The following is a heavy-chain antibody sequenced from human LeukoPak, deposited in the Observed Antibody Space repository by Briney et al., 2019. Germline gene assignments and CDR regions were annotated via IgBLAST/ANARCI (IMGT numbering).Heavy chain of an antibody. CDR2: ISSSSTFI. D-gene: IGHD4/OR15-4a*01. CDR1: GFTFSNST. CDR3: ASPIHDYGVAEL. Sequence: NPGGSLRLSCAASGFTFSNSTMNWVRQTPEKGLEWVSSISSSSTFIYYADSVKGRFTISRDNAKNSLYLQMNSLRVEDTAVYYCASPIHDYGVAELWGQGTLVTVSS. V-gene: IGHV3-21*04. J-gene: IGHJ4*02.